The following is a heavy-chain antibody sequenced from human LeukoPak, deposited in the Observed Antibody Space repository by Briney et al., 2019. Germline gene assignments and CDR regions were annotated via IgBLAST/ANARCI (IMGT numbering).Heavy chain of an antibody. V-gene: IGHV3-49*04. D-gene: IGHD1-14*01. CDR2: IRSKAYGGTT. CDR3: TRSPEAATNYYYYMDV. CDR1: GFTFGDYA. Sequence: GGSLRLSCTASGFTFGDYAMSWVRQAPGKGLEWVGFIRSKAYGGTTEYAASVKGRFTISRDDSKSIAYLQMNSLKTEDTAVYYCTRSPEAATNYYYYMDVWGKGTTVTVSS. J-gene: IGHJ6*03.